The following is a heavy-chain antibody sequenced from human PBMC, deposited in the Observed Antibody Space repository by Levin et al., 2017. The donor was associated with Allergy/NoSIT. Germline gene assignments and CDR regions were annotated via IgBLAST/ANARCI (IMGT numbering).Heavy chain of an antibody. CDR3: AKDLRFLYYYYGMDV. J-gene: IGHJ6*02. CDR2: ISGSGGST. D-gene: IGHD3-3*01. CDR1: GFTFSSYA. Sequence: GESLKISCAASGFTFSSYAMSWVRQAPGKGLEWVSAISGSGGSTYYADSVKGRFTISRDNSKNTLYLQMNSLRAEDTAVYYCAKDLRFLYYYYGMDVWGQGTTVTVSS. V-gene: IGHV3-23*01.